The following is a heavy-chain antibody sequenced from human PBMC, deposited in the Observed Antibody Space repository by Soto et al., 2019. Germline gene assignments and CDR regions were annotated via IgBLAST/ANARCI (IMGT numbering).Heavy chain of an antibody. J-gene: IGHJ4*02. V-gene: IGHV1-18*01. Sequence: QGKLVQSGAEVKKAGASVKVSCKASGYTFISYGIAWVRQAPGQGLEWMGWISTYNGKTNYAQKFQDRVTMTPDTSTSTAYMDVRSLRSDDTALYYCARAVYATSWVGLLHTGVHCVEIDFWGQGTLVTVSS. CDR3: ARAVYATSWVGLLHTGVHCVEIDF. CDR1: GYTFISYG. D-gene: IGHD2-2*01. CDR2: ISTYNGKT.